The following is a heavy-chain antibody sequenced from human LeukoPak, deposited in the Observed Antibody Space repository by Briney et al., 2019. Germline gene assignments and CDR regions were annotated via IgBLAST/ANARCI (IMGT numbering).Heavy chain of an antibody. V-gene: IGHV3-74*01. CDR3: ARDEPTVTTGPPVGS. J-gene: IGHJ4*02. CDR2: INGYGTTT. D-gene: IGHD4-17*01. CDR1: GFTFETYW. Sequence: GGSLRLSCAASGFTFETYWMHWVRQAPGKGLVWVSCINGYGTTTNYADSVKGRFTISRDNAKNTQYLQMNSLRVEDTAVYYCARDEPTVTTGPPVGSWGQGTLVTVSS.